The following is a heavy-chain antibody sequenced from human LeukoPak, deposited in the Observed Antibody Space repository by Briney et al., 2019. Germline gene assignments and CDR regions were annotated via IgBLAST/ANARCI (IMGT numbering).Heavy chain of an antibody. V-gene: IGHV3-33*01. CDR1: GFTFSTYA. J-gene: IGHJ4*02. Sequence: GGSLRLSCAASGFTFSTYAMPWVRQAPGKGLEWVAFMWYDGSNKYYSDSVKGRFIISRDNSKNTLYLLMNSLRAEDTAVYYCARDQTSSGSFFDYWGQGTLVTVSS. CDR2: MWYDGSNK. D-gene: IGHD1-26*01. CDR3: ARDQTSSGSFFDY.